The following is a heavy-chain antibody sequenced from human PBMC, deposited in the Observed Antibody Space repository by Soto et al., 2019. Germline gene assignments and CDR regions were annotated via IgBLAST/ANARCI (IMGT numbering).Heavy chain of an antibody. J-gene: IGHJ4*02. CDR3: AADRSYDFWSGYYPTFDY. CDR2: IVVGSGNT. D-gene: IGHD3-3*01. V-gene: IGHV1-58*01. CDR1: GFTFTSSA. Sequence: SVKVSCKASGFTFTSSAVQWVRQARRQRLEWKRWIVVGSGNTNYAQKFQERVTITRDMSTSTAYMELSSLRSEDTAVYYCAADRSYDFWSGYYPTFDYWGQGTLVTVSS.